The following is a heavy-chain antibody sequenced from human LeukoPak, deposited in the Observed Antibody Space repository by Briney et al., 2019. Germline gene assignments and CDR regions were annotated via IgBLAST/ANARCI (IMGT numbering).Heavy chain of an antibody. V-gene: IGHV3-23*01. CDR2: IVGSGRNT. CDR3: AKEGGYDGVDW. Sequence: GGSLRLSCAASGITFGIYTMSWVRQASGKGLEWVSAIVGSGRNTYYADSVKGRFTISRDNSKNTLYLQMNSLRAEDTAVYHCAKEGGYDGVDWWGQGTLVTVSS. J-gene: IGHJ4*02. CDR1: GITFGIYT. D-gene: IGHD5-12*01.